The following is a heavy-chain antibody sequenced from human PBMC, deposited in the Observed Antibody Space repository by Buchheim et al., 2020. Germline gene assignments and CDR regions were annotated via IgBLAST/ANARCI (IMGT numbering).Heavy chain of an antibody. CDR2: IKSDGSAD. CDR3: AGNIVATPDLGY. Sequence: EVQLVESGGGLVQPGGSLRLSCAASGFTFSNYWMTWVRQAPGKGLEWVANIKSDGSADFYVDSVKGRFTISRDNAKKSLYLQMNSLRVEDTAVYYCAGNIVATPDLGYWGQGTL. J-gene: IGHJ4*02. D-gene: IGHD5-12*01. CDR1: GFTFSNYW. V-gene: IGHV3-7*01.